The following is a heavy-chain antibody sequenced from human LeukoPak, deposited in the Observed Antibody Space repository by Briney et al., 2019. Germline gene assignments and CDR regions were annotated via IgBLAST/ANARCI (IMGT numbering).Heavy chain of an antibody. D-gene: IGHD2-2*02. Sequence: GGSLRLSCAASGFTFSSYGMHWVRQAPGKGLEWVAVISYDGSNKYYADFVKGRFTISRDNSKNTLYLQMNSLRAEDTAVYYCAKTIVVVPAAIRQSLGLDYYYGMDVWGQGTTVTVSS. J-gene: IGHJ6*02. CDR2: ISYDGSNK. V-gene: IGHV3-30*18. CDR1: GFTFSSYG. CDR3: AKTIVVVPAAIRQSLGLDYYYGMDV.